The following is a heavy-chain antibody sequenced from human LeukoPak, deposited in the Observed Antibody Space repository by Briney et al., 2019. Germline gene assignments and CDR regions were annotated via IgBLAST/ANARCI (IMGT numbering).Heavy chain of an antibody. CDR1: GFTFSSYC. CDR3: ARESRYFDWFPIMDV. V-gene: IGHV3-7*01. CDR2: IKQDGSEK. J-gene: IGHJ6*02. D-gene: IGHD3-9*01. Sequence: GRSLRLSCAASGFTFSSYCMSWVRQAPGKGLEWVANIKQDGSEKYYVDSVKGRFTISRDNAKNSLYLQMNSLRAEDTAVYYCARESRYFDWFPIMDVWGQGTTVTVSS.